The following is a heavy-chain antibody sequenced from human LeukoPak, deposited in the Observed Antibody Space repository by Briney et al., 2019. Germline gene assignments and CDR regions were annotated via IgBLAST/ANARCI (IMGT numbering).Heavy chain of an antibody. CDR1: GFTFSSYA. Sequence: GRSLRLSCAASGFTFSSYAMHWVRQAPGKGLEWVAVISYDGSNKYYADSVKGRFTMSRDNSKNTLYMQMNSLRAEDTAVYYCARDAPTVVVAATLSDYWGQGTLVTVSS. CDR2: ISYDGSNK. J-gene: IGHJ4*02. V-gene: IGHV3-30-3*01. D-gene: IGHD2-15*01. CDR3: ARDAPTVVVAATLSDY.